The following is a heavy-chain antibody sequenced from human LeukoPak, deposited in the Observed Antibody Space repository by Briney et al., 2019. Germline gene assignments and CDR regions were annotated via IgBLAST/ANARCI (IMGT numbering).Heavy chain of an antibody. V-gene: IGHV3-23*01. CDR1: GFTFSSYA. CDR2: ISGSGGST. J-gene: IGHJ4*02. Sequence: GGSLRLSCAASGFTFSSYAMSWVRQAPGKGLEWASAISGSGGSTYYADSVKGRFTISRDNSKNTLYLQMNSLRAEDTAVYYCAKPSPGIVVVPAATHFDYWGQGTLVTVSS. CDR3: AKPSPGIVVVPAATHFDY. D-gene: IGHD2-2*01.